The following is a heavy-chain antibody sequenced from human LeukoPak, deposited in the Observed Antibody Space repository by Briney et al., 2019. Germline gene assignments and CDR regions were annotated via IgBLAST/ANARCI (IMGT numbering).Heavy chain of an antibody. D-gene: IGHD6-19*01. Sequence: SETLSLTCTVSGGSISSYHWSWIRQPAGKGLEWIGRIYTSGSTNYNPSLKSRVSMSADTSKNQFSLKLSSVTAADTAVYYCARVRKQWLVLTYYFDYWGQGTLVTVSS. CDR3: ARVRKQWLVLTYYFDY. CDR1: GGSISSYH. CDR2: IYTSGST. J-gene: IGHJ4*02. V-gene: IGHV4-4*07.